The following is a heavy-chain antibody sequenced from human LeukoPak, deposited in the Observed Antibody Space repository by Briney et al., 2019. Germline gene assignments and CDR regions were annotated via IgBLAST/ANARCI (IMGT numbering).Heavy chain of an antibody. CDR1: GFTVSSNY. V-gene: IGHV3-53*04. Sequence: GGSLRLSCAASGFTVSSNYMSRVRQAPGKGLEWVSVIYSDVSTYYADSVKGRFTISRHNSKNTLYLQMNSLRAEDTAVYYCARDLGSYFDYWGQGTLVTVSS. CDR2: IYSDVST. CDR3: ARDLGSYFDY. J-gene: IGHJ4*02. D-gene: IGHD3-16*01.